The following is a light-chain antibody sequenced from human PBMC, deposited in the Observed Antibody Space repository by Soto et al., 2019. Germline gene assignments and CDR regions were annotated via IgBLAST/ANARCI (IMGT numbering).Light chain of an antibody. Sequence: QSALTQPASVSGSPGQSITISCTGTSSDVGGYNHVSWYQQHPGEAPKLMIYDVSSRPSGVSNRFSGSKAADTASLTISGLQAEDEADYYCSSSATTDTPMVFGGGTQLTVL. CDR2: DVS. CDR3: SSSATTDTPMV. V-gene: IGLV2-14*03. CDR1: SSDVGGYNH. J-gene: IGLJ2*01.